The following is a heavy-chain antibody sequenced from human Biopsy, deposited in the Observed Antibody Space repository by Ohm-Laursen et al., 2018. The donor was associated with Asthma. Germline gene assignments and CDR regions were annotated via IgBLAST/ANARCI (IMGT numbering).Heavy chain of an antibody. Sequence: ASAKASCKVSGYTVTRYALNSVRQAPGQGLEWMGGMNTTTGTATYAKGFTGRIVFSLDTSGNTAHLQISNLKAEDTAVYYCARMISYYHEMSDPFFDHWGQGTLVTVSS. CDR1: GYTVTRYA. J-gene: IGHJ4*02. D-gene: IGHD3-22*01. V-gene: IGHV7-4-1*02. CDR3: ARMISYYHEMSDPFFDH. CDR2: MNTTTGTA.